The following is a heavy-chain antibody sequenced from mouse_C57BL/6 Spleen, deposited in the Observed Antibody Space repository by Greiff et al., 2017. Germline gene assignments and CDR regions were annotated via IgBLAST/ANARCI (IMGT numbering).Heavy chain of an antibody. J-gene: IGHJ4*01. CDR1: GYTFTSYW. CDR2: IYPGSGST. V-gene: IGHV1-55*01. Sequence: QVQLQQPGAELVKPGASVKMSCKASGYTFTSYWINWVKQRPGQGLEWIGDIYPGSGSTNYNEKFKSKATLTVDTSSSTAYMQLSSLTSEDSAVYYCASLLITTPGAMDYWGQGTSVTVSS. D-gene: IGHD1-1*01. CDR3: ASLLITTPGAMDY.